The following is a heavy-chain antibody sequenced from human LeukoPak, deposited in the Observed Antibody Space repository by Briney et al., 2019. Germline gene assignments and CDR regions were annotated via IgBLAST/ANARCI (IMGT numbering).Heavy chain of an antibody. V-gene: IGHV4-39*07. CDR3: ARDGVTSYAFDI. D-gene: IGHD4-11*01. Sequence: SETLSLTCTVSGGSISSSSYYWGWIRQPPGKGLEWIGSIYYSGSTYYNPSLKSRVTISVDTSKNQFSLKLSSVTAADTAVYYCARDGVTSYAFDIWGQGTMVTVSS. CDR1: GGSISSSSYY. J-gene: IGHJ3*02. CDR2: IYYSGST.